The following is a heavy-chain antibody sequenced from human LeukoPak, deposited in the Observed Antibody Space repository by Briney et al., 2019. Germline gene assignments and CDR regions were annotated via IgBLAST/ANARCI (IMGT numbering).Heavy chain of an antibody. V-gene: IGHV4-59*01. Sequence: SETLSLTCTVFGGSISSYYWSWIRQPPGKGLEWIGYIYYSGSTNYNPSLKSRVAISVDTSKNQFSLKLSSVTAADTAVYYCARALQPGVYAFDIWGQGTMVTVSS. CDR2: IYYSGST. CDR1: GGSISSYY. D-gene: IGHD6-13*01. CDR3: ARALQPGVYAFDI. J-gene: IGHJ3*02.